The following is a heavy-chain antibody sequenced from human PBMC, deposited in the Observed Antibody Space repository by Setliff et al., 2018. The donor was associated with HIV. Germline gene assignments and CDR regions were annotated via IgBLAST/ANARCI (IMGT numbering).Heavy chain of an antibody. Sequence: GSLRLSCAASGFIFKNYDMNWVRQAPGKGLEWVSFISISGFTIHYGDFVKGRFTVSRDNTRNSLSLQLNSLQAEDTAIYYCARRAYCSSTTCFDNWGQGTLVTVSS. CDR1: GFIFKNYD. J-gene: IGHJ4*02. V-gene: IGHV3-48*03. CDR2: ISISGFTI. D-gene: IGHD2-2*01. CDR3: ARRAYCSSTTCFDN.